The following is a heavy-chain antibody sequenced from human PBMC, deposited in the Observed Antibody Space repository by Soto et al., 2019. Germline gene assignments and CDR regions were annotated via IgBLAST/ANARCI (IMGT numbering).Heavy chain of an antibody. CDR2: INPSGGST. J-gene: IGHJ4*02. D-gene: IGHD3-22*01. CDR1: GYTFTSYY. CDR3: ARPASSGYYVFDY. V-gene: IGHV1-46*01. Sequence: ASVEVSCKACGYTFTSYYMDWVRQAPGQGLEWMGIINPSGGSTSYAQKFQGRVTMTRDTSTSTVYMELSSLRSEDTAVYYCARPASSGYYVFDYWGQGTLVTVSS.